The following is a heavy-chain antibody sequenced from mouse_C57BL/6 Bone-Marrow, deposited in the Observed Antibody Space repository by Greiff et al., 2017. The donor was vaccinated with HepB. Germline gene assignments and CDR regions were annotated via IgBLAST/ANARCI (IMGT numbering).Heavy chain of an antibody. CDR1: GFTFSDYY. CDR3: ARDEGLRGEAWFAY. D-gene: IGHD2-4*01. Sequence: EVMLVESEGGLVQPGSSMKLSCTASGFTFSDYYMAWVRQVPEKGLEWVANINYDGSSTYYLDSLKSRFIISRDNAKNILYLQMSSLKSEDTATYYCARDEGLRGEAWFAYWGQGTLVTVSA. V-gene: IGHV5-16*01. CDR2: INYDGSST. J-gene: IGHJ3*01.